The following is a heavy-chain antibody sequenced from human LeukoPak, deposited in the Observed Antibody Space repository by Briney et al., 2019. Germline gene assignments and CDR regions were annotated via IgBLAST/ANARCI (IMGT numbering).Heavy chain of an antibody. V-gene: IGHV3-66*01. D-gene: IGHD2/OR15-2a*01. J-gene: IGHJ4*02. Sequence: GGSLRLSCAASGFTVSSNYISWVRQAPGKGLEWVSVIYSGDNTNYADSVKGRFTISRDNSKNTLYLQMNSLRAEDAAVYYCATLDYWGQGTLVTVSS. CDR3: ATLDY. CDR1: GFTVSSNY. CDR2: IYSGDNT.